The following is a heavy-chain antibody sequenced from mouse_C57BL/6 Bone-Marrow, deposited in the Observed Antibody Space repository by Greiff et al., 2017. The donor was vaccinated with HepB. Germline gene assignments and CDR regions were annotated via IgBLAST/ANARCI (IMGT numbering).Heavy chain of an antibody. V-gene: IGHV1-81*01. D-gene: IGHD2-2*01. Sequence: QVQLQQSGAELARPGASVKLSCKASGYTFTSYGISWVKQRTGQGLEWIGEIYPRSGNTYYNEKFKGKATLTADKSSSTAYMELRSLTSEDSAVYFCARSVGYDPFAYWGQGTLVTVSA. J-gene: IGHJ3*01. CDR3: ARSVGYDPFAY. CDR2: IYPRSGNT. CDR1: GYTFTSYG.